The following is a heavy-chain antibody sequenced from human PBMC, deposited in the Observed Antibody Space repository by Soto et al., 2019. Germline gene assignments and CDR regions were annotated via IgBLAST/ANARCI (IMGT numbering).Heavy chain of an antibody. CDR2: ISAYNGNT. Sequence: ASVKVSCKASGYTFTSYGISWVRQAPGQGLEWMGWISAYNGNTNYAQKLQGRVTMTTDTSTSTAYMELRSLRSDDTAVYYCARAAGVSALRFLEWLSIHYYSDYWGQGTLVTVSS. V-gene: IGHV1-18*01. D-gene: IGHD3-3*01. CDR1: GYTFTSYG. J-gene: IGHJ4*02. CDR3: ARAAGVSALRFLEWLSIHYYSDY.